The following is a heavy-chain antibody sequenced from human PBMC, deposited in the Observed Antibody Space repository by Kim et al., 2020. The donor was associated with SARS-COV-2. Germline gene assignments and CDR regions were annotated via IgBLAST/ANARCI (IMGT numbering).Heavy chain of an antibody. V-gene: IGHV1-46*01. D-gene: IGHD5-18*01. Sequence: QKFQGRVTMTRATSTSTVYMELSSLRSEDTAVYYCARDHIRDSYGGWFDPWGQGTLVTVSS. J-gene: IGHJ5*02. CDR3: ARDHIRDSYGGWFDP.